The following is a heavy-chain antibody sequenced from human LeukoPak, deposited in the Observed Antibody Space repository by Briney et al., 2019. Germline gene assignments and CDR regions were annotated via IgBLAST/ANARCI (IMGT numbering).Heavy chain of an antibody. D-gene: IGHD3-10*01. CDR3: ARVSSSGDYYDN. J-gene: IGHJ4*02. CDR1: GYTFTGYC. CDR2: INPNGGGT. Sequence: ASVKVSCKASGYTFTGYCMHWVRQAPGQGLEWMGWINPNGGGTNYAQKFQGRVTMTTDTSISTAYMELGGLRYDDTAVYYCARVSSSGDYYDNWGQGTLVTVSS. V-gene: IGHV1-2*02.